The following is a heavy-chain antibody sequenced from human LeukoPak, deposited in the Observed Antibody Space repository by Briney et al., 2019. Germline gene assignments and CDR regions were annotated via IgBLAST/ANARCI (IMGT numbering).Heavy chain of an antibody. CDR1: GGSISSYY. J-gene: IGHJ4*02. V-gene: IGHV4-59*01. D-gene: IGHD4-23*01. CDR2: IYYSEST. CDR3: ARVRGGNGDYFDY. Sequence: SETLSLTCTVSGGSISSYYWSWIRQPPGKGLEWIGYIYYSESTNYNPSLKSRVTISVDTSKNQFSLKLSSVTAADTAVYYCARVRGGNGDYFDYWGQGTLVTVSS.